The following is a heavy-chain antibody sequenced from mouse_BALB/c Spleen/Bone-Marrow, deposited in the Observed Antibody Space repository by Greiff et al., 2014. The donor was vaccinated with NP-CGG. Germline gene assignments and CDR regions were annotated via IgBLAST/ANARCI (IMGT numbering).Heavy chain of an antibody. D-gene: IGHD1-1*01. J-gene: IGHJ2*01. V-gene: IGHV1-7*01. CDR1: GYTFTNYW. CDR3: ARIYYYGRDY. CDR2: INPSTGYT. Sequence: ESGAELAKPGASVKMSCKASGYTFTNYWMHWVKQRPGQGLEWIGYINPSTGYTEYNQKFKDKATLTADKSSSTAYMQPSSLTSEDSAVYYCARIYYYGRDYWGQGTTLTVSS.